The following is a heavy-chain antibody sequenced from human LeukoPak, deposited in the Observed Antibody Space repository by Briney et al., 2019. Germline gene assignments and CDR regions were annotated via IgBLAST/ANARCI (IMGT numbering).Heavy chain of an antibody. CDR1: GFTFSSYG. Sequence: PGGSLRLSCAASGFTFSSYGMHWVRQAPGKGLEWVAVISYDGSNKYYADSVKGRFTISRDNSKNTLYLQMNSLRAEDTAVYYCAKDRTVVTGVDYWGQGTLVTVSS. D-gene: IGHD4-23*01. V-gene: IGHV3-30*18. CDR3: AKDRTVVTGVDY. J-gene: IGHJ4*02. CDR2: ISYDGSNK.